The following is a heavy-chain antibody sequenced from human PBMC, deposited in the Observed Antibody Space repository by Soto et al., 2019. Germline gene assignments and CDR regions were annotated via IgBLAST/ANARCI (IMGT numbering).Heavy chain of an antibody. CDR2: IYHSGST. CDR1: GYSISSGDY. CDR3: ARAHCTNGVCYRGMEV. Sequence: SETLSLTCSVSGYSISSGDYWGWIRQPPGKGLEWIGSIYHSGSTYYNPSLKSRVTISVDTSKNQFSLKLSSVTAADTAVYYCARAHCTNGVCYRGMEVWGQGTTVTVSS. D-gene: IGHD2-8*01. J-gene: IGHJ6*02. V-gene: IGHV4-38-2*02.